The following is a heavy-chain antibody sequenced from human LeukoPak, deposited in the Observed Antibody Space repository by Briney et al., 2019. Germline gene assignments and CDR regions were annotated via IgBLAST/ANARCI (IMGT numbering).Heavy chain of an antibody. CDR3: ARAYSTAPDIDY. J-gene: IGHJ4*02. CDR1: GGSISSSSYY. CDR2: IYYSGST. V-gene: IGHV4-39*07. Sequence: PSETLSLTCTVSGGSISSSSYYWGWIRQPPGKGLEWIGSIYYSGSTYYNPSLKSRVTMSVDTSKNQFSLKLSSVTAADTAVYYCARAYSTAPDIDYWGQGTLVTVSS. D-gene: IGHD1-26*01.